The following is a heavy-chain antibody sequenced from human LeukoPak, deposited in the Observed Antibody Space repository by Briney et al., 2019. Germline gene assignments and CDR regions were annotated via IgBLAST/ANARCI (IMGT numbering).Heavy chain of an antibody. J-gene: IGHJ4*02. CDR2: INHSGST. D-gene: IGHD2-2*01. CDR3: TRAVPAGTFDY. V-gene: IGHV4-34*01. Sequence: PSETLSLTCAVYGGSFSGYYWSWIRQPPGKGLEWIGEINHSGSTNYNPSLKSRVTISVDTSKNQFSLKLSSVTAADTAVYYCTRAVPAGTFDYWGQGTLVTVSS. CDR1: GGSFSGYY.